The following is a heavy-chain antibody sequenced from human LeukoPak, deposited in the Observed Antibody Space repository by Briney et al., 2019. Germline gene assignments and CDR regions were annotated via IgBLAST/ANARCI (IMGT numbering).Heavy chain of an antibody. CDR3: AGIPVFGVVLHQEPV. CDR2: MNPNSGNT. D-gene: IGHD3-3*01. CDR1: GYTFTSYD. V-gene: IGHV1-8*03. Sequence: ASVKVSCKASGYTFTSYDTNWVRQATGQGLEWMGWMNPNSGNTGYAQKFQGRVTITRNTSISTAYMELSSLRSEDTAVYFCAGIPVFGVVLHQEPVWGKGTTVTVSS. J-gene: IGHJ6*04.